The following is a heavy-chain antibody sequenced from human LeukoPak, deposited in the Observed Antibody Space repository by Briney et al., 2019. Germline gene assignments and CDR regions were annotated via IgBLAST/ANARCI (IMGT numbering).Heavy chain of an antibody. V-gene: IGHV1-2*02. CDR2: INPNSGDT. D-gene: IGHD4-23*01. Sequence: ASVKVSCKASGYTFTGYYMHWVRQAPGQGLEWMGWINPNSGDTNYAQKLQGRVTMTRDTSTSTAYMELSRLRSDDTAVYYCARRSRGGNRLYYFDYWGQGTLVTVS. CDR1: GYTFTGYY. J-gene: IGHJ4*02. CDR3: ARRSRGGNRLYYFDY.